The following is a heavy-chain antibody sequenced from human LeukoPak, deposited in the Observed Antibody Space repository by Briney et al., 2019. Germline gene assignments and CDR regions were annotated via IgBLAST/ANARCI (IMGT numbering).Heavy chain of an antibody. D-gene: IGHD3-10*01. V-gene: IGHV4-59*08. CDR3: ARHDRGAFGY. J-gene: IGHJ4*02. CDR1: GGSISSYY. CDR2: IYYSGST. Sequence: SGTLSLTCAVSGGSISSYYWSWIRQPPGKGLEWIGYIYYSGSTNYNPSLKSRVTISVDTSKNQFSLKLSSVTAADTAVYYCARHDRGAFGYWGQGTLVTVSS.